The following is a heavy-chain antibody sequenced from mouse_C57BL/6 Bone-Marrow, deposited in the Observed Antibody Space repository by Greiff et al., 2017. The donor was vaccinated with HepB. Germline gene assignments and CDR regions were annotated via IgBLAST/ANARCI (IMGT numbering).Heavy chain of an antibody. CDR1: GYTFTSYW. Sequence: VQLQQPGAELVKPGASVKMSCKASGYTFTSYWITWVKQRPGQGLEWIGDIYPGSGSTNYNEKFKSKATLTVDTSSSTAYMQLSSLTSEDSAVYYCARPRYYYGSAWFAYWGQGTLVTVSA. CDR3: ARPRYYYGSAWFAY. D-gene: IGHD1-1*01. V-gene: IGHV1-55*01. J-gene: IGHJ3*01. CDR2: IYPGSGST.